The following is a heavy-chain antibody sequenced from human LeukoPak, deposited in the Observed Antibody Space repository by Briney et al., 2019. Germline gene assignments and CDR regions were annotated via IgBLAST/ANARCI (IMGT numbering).Heavy chain of an antibody. D-gene: IGHD6-13*01. V-gene: IGHV6-1*01. CDR3: ARVLEYSGSWNYFDY. CDR1: GDSFSSNSAA. Sequence: SQTLSLTCAISGDSFSSNSAAWNWVRQSPSRGLEWLGRTYYRSKWYNDYAVSVKSRIIINPDTSKNQFSLHLNSVTPEDTAVYYCARVLEYSGSWNYFDYWGQGTLVTVSS. CDR2: TYYRSKWYN. J-gene: IGHJ4*02.